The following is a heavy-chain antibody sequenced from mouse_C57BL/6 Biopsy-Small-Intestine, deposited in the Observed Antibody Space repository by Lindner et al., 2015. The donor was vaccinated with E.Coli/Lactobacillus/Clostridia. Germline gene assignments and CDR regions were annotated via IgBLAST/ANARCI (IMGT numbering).Heavy chain of an antibody. D-gene: IGHD1-1*01. CDR1: GYTFTSYG. Sequence: VQLQESGAELARPGASVKLSCKASGYTFTSYGITWVKQRTGQGLEWIGEIYPRSGNTYYNERFKGKATLTADKSSSTAYMELRSLTSEDSAVYFCARDLHYYGSSPYYFDYWGQGTTLTVSS. J-gene: IGHJ2*01. CDR3: ARDLHYYGSSPYYFDY. V-gene: IGHV1-81*01. CDR2: IYPRSGNT.